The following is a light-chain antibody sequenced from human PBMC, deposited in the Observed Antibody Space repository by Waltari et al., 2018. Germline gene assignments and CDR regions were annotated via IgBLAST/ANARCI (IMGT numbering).Light chain of an antibody. Sequence: SYELPRPPPVSVSPGQTARTPCTGAPFPKQDAFWYQQKPGQAPVLVIYKGTERPSGIPDRFSGSSSGTTVTLTISGVQAEDEADYYCQSADINNTVVFGGGTKLTVL. CDR1: PFPKQD. CDR3: QSADINNTVV. J-gene: IGLJ3*02. V-gene: IGLV3-25*03. CDR2: KGT.